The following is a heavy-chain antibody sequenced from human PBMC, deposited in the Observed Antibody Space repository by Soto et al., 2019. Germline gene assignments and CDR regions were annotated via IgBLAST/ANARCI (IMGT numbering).Heavy chain of an antibody. D-gene: IGHD6-13*01. CDR3: ARGMSSSWYEHTFDI. V-gene: IGHV4-34*01. CDR2: INHSGST. CDR1: GGSFSGYY. J-gene: IGHJ3*02. Sequence: QVQLQQWGAGLLKPSETLSLTCAVYGGSFSGYYWSWIRQPPGKGLEWIGEINHSGSTNYNPSLKSRVTISVDTSKNQFSLKLSSVTAADTAVYYCARGMSSSWYEHTFDIWGQGTMVPVSS.